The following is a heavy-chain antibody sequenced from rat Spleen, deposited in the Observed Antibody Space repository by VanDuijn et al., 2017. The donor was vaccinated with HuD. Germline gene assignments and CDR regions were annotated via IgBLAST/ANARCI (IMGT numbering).Heavy chain of an antibody. CDR3: ARSPLIFRGMDA. CDR2: IWNTGGT. J-gene: IGHJ4*01. D-gene: IGHD1-4*01. CDR1: GFSLTSYN. V-gene: IGHV2-41*01. Sequence: QVQLKESGPGLVQPSETLSLTCTVAGFSLTSYNVHWVRQPPGKDLEWMGVIWNTGGTQYNSALKSRLSITKDTSKSQVFLKMNSVQTEDTAMYFCARSPLIFRGMDAWGQGASVTVSS.